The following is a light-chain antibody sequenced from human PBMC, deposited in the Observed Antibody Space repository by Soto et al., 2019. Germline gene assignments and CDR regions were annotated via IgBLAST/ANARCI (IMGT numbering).Light chain of an antibody. CDR2: DVS. CDR3: SSYTSRSTHVV. J-gene: IGLJ2*01. CDR1: SSDVGGYNY. V-gene: IGLV2-14*01. Sequence: QSALTQPASVSGSPGQSITISCTGTSSDVGGYNYVSWYQQHPGKATKLMIYDVSNRPSGVSDRFSGSKSGNTASLTISGLQAEDEAEYYCSSYTSRSTHVVFGGGTQLTVL.